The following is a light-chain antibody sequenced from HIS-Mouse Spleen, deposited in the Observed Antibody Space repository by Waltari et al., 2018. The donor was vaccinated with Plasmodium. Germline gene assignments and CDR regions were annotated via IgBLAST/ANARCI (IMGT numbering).Light chain of an antibody. CDR2: DAS. V-gene: IGKV1-33*01. J-gene: IGKJ2*01. CDR3: QQYDNLPPYT. CDR1: HDISNY. Sequence: DIPMTQSPSSLSSSVGDRVTFTCQASHDISNYLNWYQQKPGNAPKLLIYDASNLETGVPSRFSGSGSGTDFTFTISSLQPEDIATYYCQQYDNLPPYTFGQGTKLEIK.